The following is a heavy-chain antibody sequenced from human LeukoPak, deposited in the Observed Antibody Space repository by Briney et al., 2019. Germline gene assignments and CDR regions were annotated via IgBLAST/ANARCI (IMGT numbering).Heavy chain of an antibody. CDR2: ISSSSSYI. Sequence: GGSLRLSCAASGFTSSSYSMNWVRQAPGKGLEWVSSISSSSSYIYYADSVKGRFTISRDNAKNSLYLQMNSLRAEDTAVYYCARVGAVAGDYWGQGTLVTVSS. D-gene: IGHD6-19*01. J-gene: IGHJ4*02. CDR3: ARVGAVAGDY. CDR1: GFTSSSYS. V-gene: IGHV3-21*01.